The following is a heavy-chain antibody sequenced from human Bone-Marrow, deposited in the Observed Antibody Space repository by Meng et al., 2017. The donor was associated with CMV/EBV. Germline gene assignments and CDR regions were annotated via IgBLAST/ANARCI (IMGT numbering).Heavy chain of an antibody. CDR3: ARERWNWGMDV. CDR1: GFTLSTYS. V-gene: IGHV3-21*06. Sequence: GGSLRLSCAASGFTLSTYSINWLRQAPGKGLEWVSSISSSGSYIHYADSIKGRFAISRDTAKNSLYLQMSSLRAEDSAVYYCARERWNWGMDVWGQGTTVTVSS. J-gene: IGHJ6*02. D-gene: IGHD7-27*01. CDR2: ISSSGSYI.